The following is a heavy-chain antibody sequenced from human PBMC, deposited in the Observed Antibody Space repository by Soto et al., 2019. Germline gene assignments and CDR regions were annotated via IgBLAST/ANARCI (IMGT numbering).Heavy chain of an antibody. D-gene: IGHD3-9*01. CDR2: FDPEDGET. CDR3: ATDSSFILAAYSFYIFAD. Sequence: ASVKVSCKVSGYTLTELSMHWVRQAPGKGLEWMGGFDPEDGETIYAQKFQGRVTMTEDTSTDTAYMELSSLRSEDTAVYYCATDSSFILAAYSFYIFADWVHGTLATVSS. J-gene: IGHJ1*01. CDR1: GYTLTELS. V-gene: IGHV1-24*01.